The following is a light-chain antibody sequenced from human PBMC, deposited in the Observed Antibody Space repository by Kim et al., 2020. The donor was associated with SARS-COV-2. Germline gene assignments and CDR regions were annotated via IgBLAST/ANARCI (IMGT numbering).Light chain of an antibody. J-gene: IGLJ3*02. V-gene: IGLV2-14*01. Sequence: QSALTQPASVSGSPGQSITISCTGTSSDVGNYNYVSWYQQHPGKAPKLMIYDVSKRPSGVSNRFSGSKSGNTASLTISGLQAEDEADYYCSSYTRSSTWVFGGGTQLTVL. CDR1: SSDVGNYNY. CDR3: SSYTRSSTWV. CDR2: DVS.